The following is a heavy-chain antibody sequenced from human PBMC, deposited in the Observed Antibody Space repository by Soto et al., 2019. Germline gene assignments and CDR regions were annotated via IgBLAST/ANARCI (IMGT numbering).Heavy chain of an antibody. D-gene: IGHD3-16*01. J-gene: IGHJ6*02. V-gene: IGHV1-18*01. Sequence: ASVKVSCKASGYIFVNYGIAWVRQAPGQGLEWMGWISPYTGNTHSATQVQGRLTMTTDTSTSTAYMDLGSLTSDDTAVYYCVMVDNYVTPTPQDVWGQGTTVTVSS. CDR1: GYIFVNYG. CDR3: VMVDNYVTPTPQDV. CDR2: ISPYTGNT.